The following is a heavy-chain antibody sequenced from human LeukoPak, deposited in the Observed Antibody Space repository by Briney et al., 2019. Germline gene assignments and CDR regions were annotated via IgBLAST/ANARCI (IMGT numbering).Heavy chain of an antibody. J-gene: IGHJ4*02. CDR3: TRDLGQWLLQGIFFDY. CDR2: ISAYSTYNGNT. V-gene: IGHV1-18*01. Sequence: ASVKVSCKASGYTFTSYGISWVRQAPGQGPEWMGWISAYSTYNGNTNYAQKFQGRVTMTTDTSTSTAYMELRSLRSDDTAVFYCTRDLGQWLLQGIFFDYWGQGTLVTVSS. D-gene: IGHD5-12*01. CDR1: GYTFTSYG.